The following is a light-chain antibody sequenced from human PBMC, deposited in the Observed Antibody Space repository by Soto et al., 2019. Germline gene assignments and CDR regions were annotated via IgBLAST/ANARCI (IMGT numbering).Light chain of an antibody. J-gene: IGKJ3*01. CDR1: QIIGSW. CDR3: QQANSFPFT. CDR2: AAS. Sequence: DIQMTQSPSSVSASIGDRVTITCRASQIIGSWLAWYQQKPGIAPTLLIYAASSLQSGVPSRFSGSGSGSDFTLTITSLQAEDSATYYCQQANSFPFTFGPGTTVDIK. V-gene: IGKV1-12*02.